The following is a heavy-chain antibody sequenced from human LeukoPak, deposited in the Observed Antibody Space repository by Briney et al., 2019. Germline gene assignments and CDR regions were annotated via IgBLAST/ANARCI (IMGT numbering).Heavy chain of an antibody. CDR3: AKDRTEMGKEAAGTGY. CDR1: GFTFSSYA. CDR2: ISSSGACI. Sequence: GGSLRLSCAASGFTFSSYAMSWVRQAPGKGLEWLSYISSSGACIYYADSVKGRFTISRDNAKNLLYLQMNSLRAEDTAVYYCAKDRTEMGKEAAGTGYWGQGTLVTVSS. D-gene: IGHD6-13*01. V-gene: IGHV3-21*05. J-gene: IGHJ4*02.